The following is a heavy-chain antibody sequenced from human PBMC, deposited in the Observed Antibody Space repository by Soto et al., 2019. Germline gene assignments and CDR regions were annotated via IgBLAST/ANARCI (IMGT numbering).Heavy chain of an antibody. D-gene: IGHD3-10*01. V-gene: IGHV4-38-2*01. J-gene: IGHJ5*02. CDR1: GYSISGGYH. CDR2: IFRTGAT. Sequence: SETLSLTCGVSGYSISGGYHWAWIRQPPGKGLEWIASIFRTGATHYSPSLKSRVTISVDTPKNQFSLKLSSVTAADTAIYYCARARGADRPNWFDPWGQGTQVTFSS. CDR3: ARARGADRPNWFDP.